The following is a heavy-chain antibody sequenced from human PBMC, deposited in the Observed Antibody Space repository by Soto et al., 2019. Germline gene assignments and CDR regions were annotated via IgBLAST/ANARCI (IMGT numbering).Heavy chain of an antibody. CDR3: SSGGVLRADGYDY. CDR1: GGTFSSYT. Sequence: QVQLVQSGAEVKKPGSSVKVSCKASGGTFSSYTISWVRQAPGQGLEWMGRIIPILGIANYAQKFQGRVTITSDKSTSSAYSDVSSIRSADMAVYYYSSGGVLRADGYDYWGQGTLVTVSP. J-gene: IGHJ4*02. CDR2: IIPILGIA. D-gene: IGHD2-15*01. V-gene: IGHV1-69*02.